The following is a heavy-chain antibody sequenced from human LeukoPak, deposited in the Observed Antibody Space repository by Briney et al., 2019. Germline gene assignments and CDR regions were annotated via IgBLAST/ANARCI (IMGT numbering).Heavy chain of an antibody. CDR2: ISAYNGNT. CDR1: GYTFTRYG. J-gene: IGHJ4*02. Sequence: ASVKVSCKASGYTFTRYGISWVRQAPGQGLEWMGWISAYNGNTNYAQKLQGRVTMTTDTSTSTAYMELRSLRSDDTAVYYCARDMGPLIVVVPAAIGNFDYWGQGTLVTVSS. CDR3: ARDMGPLIVVVPAAIGNFDY. V-gene: IGHV1-18*01. D-gene: IGHD2-2*01.